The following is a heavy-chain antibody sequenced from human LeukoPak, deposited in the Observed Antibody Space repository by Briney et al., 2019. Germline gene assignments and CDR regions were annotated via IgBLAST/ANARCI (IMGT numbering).Heavy chain of an antibody. CDR3: AGALLREKFYFDY. J-gene: IGHJ4*02. Sequence: GGSLRLSCAASGFTFSSYGMHWVRQAPGKGLEWVAFIRYDGSNKYYADSVKGRFTISRDNSKNTLYLQMNSLRAEDTAVYYCAGALLREKFYFDYWGQGTLVTVSS. V-gene: IGHV3-30*02. D-gene: IGHD1-26*01. CDR2: IRYDGSNK. CDR1: GFTFSSYG.